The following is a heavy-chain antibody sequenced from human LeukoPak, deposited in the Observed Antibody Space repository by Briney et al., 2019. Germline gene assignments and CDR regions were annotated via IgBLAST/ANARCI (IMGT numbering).Heavy chain of an antibody. CDR3: AKGSGYNLDY. V-gene: IGHV3-23*01. J-gene: IGHJ4*02. D-gene: IGHD5-24*01. Sequence: GGSLRLSCAASGFTFSSYTMRCVRQAPGKGLEWVSAISVSGGTTLYADSVKGRFTISRDNSKNTLYLQMNSLRAEDTALYYCAKGSGYNLDYWGQGTLVTVSS. CDR2: ISVSGGTT. CDR1: GFTFSSYT.